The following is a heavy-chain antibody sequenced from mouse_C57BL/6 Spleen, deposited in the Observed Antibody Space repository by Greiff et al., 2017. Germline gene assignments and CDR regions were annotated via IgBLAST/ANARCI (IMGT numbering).Heavy chain of an antibody. CDR2: IYPSDSET. J-gene: IGHJ4*01. CDR1: GYTFTSYW. V-gene: IGHV1-61*01. Sequence: VQLQQPGAELVRPGSSVKLSCKASGYTFTSYWMDWVKQRPGQGLEWIGNIYPSDSETHYNQKFKDKATLTVDKSSSTAYMQLSSLTSEDSAVYYWARDGGGAMDYWGQGTSVTVSS. CDR3: ARDGGGAMDY. D-gene: IGHD2-3*01.